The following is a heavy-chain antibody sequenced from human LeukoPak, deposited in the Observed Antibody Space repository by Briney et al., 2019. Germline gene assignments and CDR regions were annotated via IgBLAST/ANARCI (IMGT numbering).Heavy chain of an antibody. CDR1: GYTFTAYY. V-gene: IGHV1-2*02. D-gene: IGHD6-13*01. CDR3: AREDEGIAAAGMDY. J-gene: IGHJ4*02. CDR2: INPNTGGT. Sequence: GASVKVSCKASGYTFTAYYMYWVRQAPGQGLEWMGWINPNTGGTNSAQKFQGRVTMTRDTSISTAYMGLSSVRSDDSAVYYCAREDEGIAAAGMDYWGQGTLVTVSS.